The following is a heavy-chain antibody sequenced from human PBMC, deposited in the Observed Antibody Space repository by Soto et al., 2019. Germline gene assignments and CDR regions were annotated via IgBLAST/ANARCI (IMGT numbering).Heavy chain of an antibody. D-gene: IGHD1-7*01. V-gene: IGHV3-23*01. CDR1: GFTFSSYA. J-gene: IGHJ4*02. CDR2: ISGSGGST. Sequence: GGSLRLSCAASGFTFSSYAMSWVRQAPGKGLEWVSAISGSGGSTYYADSVKGRFTISRDNSKNTLYLQMNSLRAEDTAVYYCATGELELTYAYPSDFDYWGQGTLVTVSS. CDR3: ATGELELTYAYPSDFDY.